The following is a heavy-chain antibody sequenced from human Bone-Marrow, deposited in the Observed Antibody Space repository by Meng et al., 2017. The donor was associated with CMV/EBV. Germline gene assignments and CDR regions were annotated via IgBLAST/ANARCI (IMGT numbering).Heavy chain of an antibody. V-gene: IGHV4-34*01. Sequence: QVQLQQWGAGLLKPSETLSLTCAVYGGSFSGYYWSWIRQPPGKGLEWIGEIKHSGDTNYNPSLKSRVTISLDMSKNQFSLSLKSVTAADTAVYFCARDEEGILGHWGQGTLVTVSS. J-gene: IGHJ4*02. CDR3: ARDEEGILGH. CDR1: GGSFSGYY. D-gene: IGHD3-16*01. CDR2: IKHSGDT.